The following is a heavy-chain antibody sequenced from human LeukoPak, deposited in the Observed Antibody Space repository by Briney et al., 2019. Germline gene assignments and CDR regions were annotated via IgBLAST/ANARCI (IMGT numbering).Heavy chain of an antibody. CDR3: ARVVPAALDAFDI. D-gene: IGHD2-2*01. CDR1: GYSFTSYW. CDR2: IYPGDSDT. V-gene: IGHV5-51*01. Sequence: GESLKISCKGPGYSFTSYWIGWVRQMPGKGLEWMGIIYPGDSDTRYSPSFQGQVTISADKSISTAYLQWSSLKASDTAMYYCARVVPAALDAFDIWGQGTMVTVSS. J-gene: IGHJ3*02.